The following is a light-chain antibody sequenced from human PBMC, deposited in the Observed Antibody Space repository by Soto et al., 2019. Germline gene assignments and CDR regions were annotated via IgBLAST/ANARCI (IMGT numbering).Light chain of an antibody. CDR1: QSISSSY. CDR2: GAS. J-gene: IGKJ5*01. Sequence: EIVLTQSPGTLSLSPGKSATLSCRASQSISSSYLAWYQQRPGQAPRLLIYGASSRATGIPDRFSGSGSGTEFTLTISRLEPEDFAVYYCQQYGSSPITFGQGTRLEIK. CDR3: QQYGSSPIT. V-gene: IGKV3-20*01.